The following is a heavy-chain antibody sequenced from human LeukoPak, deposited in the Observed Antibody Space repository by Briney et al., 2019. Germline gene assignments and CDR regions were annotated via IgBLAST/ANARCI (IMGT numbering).Heavy chain of an antibody. J-gene: IGHJ5*02. Sequence: GGSLRLSCAASGFTFSGSAMHWVRQASGKGLEWVGRIRSKPKSYATAYAASVKGRFTISRDDSKNTAYLQMNSLKTEDTAVYYCTRHLDNYYDTSGYLFDPWGQGTLVTVSS. CDR3: TRHLDNYYDTSGYLFDP. CDR2: IRSKPKSYAT. CDR1: GFTFSGSA. V-gene: IGHV3-73*01. D-gene: IGHD3-22*01.